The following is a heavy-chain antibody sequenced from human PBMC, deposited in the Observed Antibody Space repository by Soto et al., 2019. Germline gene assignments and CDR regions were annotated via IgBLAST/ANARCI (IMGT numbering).Heavy chain of an antibody. CDR3: ARDPRCSGTSCFTEYYYYYGMDV. J-gene: IGHJ6*02. CDR2: ISYDGSDK. V-gene: IGHV3-30*04. CDR1: GFTFSSHA. D-gene: IGHD2-2*02. Sequence: GSLRLSCAASGFTFSSHAMHWVRQAPGKGLEWVAVISYDGSDKYYADSVKGRFTISRDNSKNSLSLQMNSLRAEDTAVYYCARDPRCSGTSCFTEYYYYYGMDVWGQGTTVTVSS.